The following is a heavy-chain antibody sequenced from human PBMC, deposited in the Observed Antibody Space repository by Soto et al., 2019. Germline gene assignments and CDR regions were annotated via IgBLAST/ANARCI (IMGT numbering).Heavy chain of an antibody. D-gene: IGHD3-22*01. CDR3: AILLGYDSSGYYYGRGYYYGMDV. V-gene: IGHV4-39*01. CDR1: GGSISSSSYY. CDR2: IYYSGST. Sequence: QLQLQESGPGLVKPSETLSLTCTVSGGSISSSSYYWGWIRQPPGKGLEWIGSIYYSGSTYYNPSLKSRVTISVDTSKNQFSLKLSSVTAADTAVYYCAILLGYDSSGYYYGRGYYYGMDVWGQGTTVTVSS. J-gene: IGHJ6*02.